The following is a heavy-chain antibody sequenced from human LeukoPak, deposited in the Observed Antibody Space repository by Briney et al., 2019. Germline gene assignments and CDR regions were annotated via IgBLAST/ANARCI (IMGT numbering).Heavy chain of an antibody. V-gene: IGHV3-74*01. CDR1: GITISRFW. CDR2: VSGDGSTT. Sequence: PGGSLRLSCAASGITISRFWMHWVRQAPGKGLAWVSRVSGDGSTTNYADSVKGRFTISRDNAKNTLYLQMNSLRAEDTAVYYCTMYTSGWDWGQGTLVTVSS. D-gene: IGHD6-19*01. J-gene: IGHJ4*02. CDR3: TMYTSGWD.